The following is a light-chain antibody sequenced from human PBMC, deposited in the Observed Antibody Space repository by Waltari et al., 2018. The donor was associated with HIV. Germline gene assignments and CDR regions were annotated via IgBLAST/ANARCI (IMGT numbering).Light chain of an antibody. V-gene: IGKV1-5*03. CDR1: QSVGSS. Sequence: DIQMTQSPPTLSASVGDRVTITGRASQSVGSSLAWYQQKPGKAPILLIFKASTLQSGVPPRFSGSGSGTEFTLTISGLQPDDFATYYCHQYNTFSRTFGQGTQV. CDR2: KAS. J-gene: IGKJ1*01. CDR3: HQYNTFSRT.